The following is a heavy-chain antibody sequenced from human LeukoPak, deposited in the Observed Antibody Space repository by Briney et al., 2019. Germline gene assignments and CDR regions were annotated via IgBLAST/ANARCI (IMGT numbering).Heavy chain of an antibody. CDR1: GGSFSGYY. J-gene: IGHJ4*02. V-gene: IGHV4-34*01. CDR3: ARDRGFYGDYDQGY. D-gene: IGHD4-17*01. Sequence: PSETLSLTCAVYGGSFSGYYWSWIRQPPGKGLEWIGEINHSGSTNYNPSLKSRVTISVDTSKNQFSLKLSSVTAADTTVYYCARDRGFYGDYDQGYWGQGTLVTVSS. CDR2: INHSGST.